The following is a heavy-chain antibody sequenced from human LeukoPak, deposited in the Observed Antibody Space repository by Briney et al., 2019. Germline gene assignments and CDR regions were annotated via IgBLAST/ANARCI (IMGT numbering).Heavy chain of an antibody. V-gene: IGHV3-7*03. J-gene: IGHJ6*03. CDR1: GFTFSSCW. CDR2: IKQDGSEK. CDR3: ARGAWYGSGSLPSGYYYYMDV. Sequence: GGSLRLSCAASGFTFSSCWMSWVRQAPGKGLEWVANIKQDGSEKYYVDSVKGRFTISRDNAKNSLYLQMNSLRAEDTAVYYCARGAWYGSGSLPSGYYYYMDVWGKGTTVTISS. D-gene: IGHD3-10*01.